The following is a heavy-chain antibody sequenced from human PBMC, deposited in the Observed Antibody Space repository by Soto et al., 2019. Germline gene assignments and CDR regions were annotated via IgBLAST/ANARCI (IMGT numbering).Heavy chain of an antibody. CDR1: GLTFSGYS. J-gene: IGHJ4*02. CDR2: ISSSSSTI. D-gene: IGHD6-13*01. V-gene: IGHV3-48*02. CDR3: ARDWALYSSSWYSFAY. Sequence: PWRSLRLSXAPSGLTFSGYSMNWVRQAPPKGREWVSYISSSSSTIYYADSVKGRFTISRDNAKNSLYLQMNSLRDADTAVYYCARDWALYSSSWYSFAYWGQGTLVTVSS.